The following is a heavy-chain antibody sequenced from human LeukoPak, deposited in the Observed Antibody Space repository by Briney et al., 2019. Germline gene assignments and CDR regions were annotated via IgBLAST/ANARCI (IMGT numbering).Heavy chain of an antibody. V-gene: IGHV3-74*01. J-gene: IGHJ4*02. CDR2: MNSDGSST. D-gene: IGHD4-17*01. CDR1: GFTFSRYW. CDR3: AREAFNYGDHYFDY. Sequence: GGSLRLSCAASGFTFSRYWMHWVRQAPGKGLVWVSRMNSDGSSTTYADSVKGRFTISRDNAKNTLYLQMNSLRAEDTAVYHCAREAFNYGDHYFDYWGQGTLVTVSS.